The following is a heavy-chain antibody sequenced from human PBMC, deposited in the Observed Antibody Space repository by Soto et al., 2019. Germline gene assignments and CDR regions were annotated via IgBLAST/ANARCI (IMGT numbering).Heavy chain of an antibody. CDR2: INPGGGST. CDR1: GYTFTSYY. Sequence: QVQLLQSGAEVKKPGASVTISCETSGYTFTSYYIHWVRQPPGHGLELMGVINPGGGSTSYSQNFLARVTMTSDTATSSVYMELKSLRSNDTAVYYCAILGRGSLFDYWGQGTLVTVSS. J-gene: IGHJ4*02. D-gene: IGHD3-16*01. CDR3: AILGRGSLFDY. V-gene: IGHV1-46*01.